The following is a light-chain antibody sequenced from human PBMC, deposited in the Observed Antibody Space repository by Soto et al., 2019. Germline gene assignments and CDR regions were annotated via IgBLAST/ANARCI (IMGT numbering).Light chain of an antibody. CDR1: NSNIGAGFA. V-gene: IGLV1-40*01. CDR3: HSYDSRLNCYV. J-gene: IGLJ1*01. Sequence: QSVLTQPPSVSGAPGQRVTISCTGSNSNIGAGFAVHWYQXLPGTAPKLLIHGNNNRPSGVPDRFSGSKSDTSASLAITGLQXDDEADYYCHSYDSRLNCYVFGTGTKVTVL. CDR2: GNN.